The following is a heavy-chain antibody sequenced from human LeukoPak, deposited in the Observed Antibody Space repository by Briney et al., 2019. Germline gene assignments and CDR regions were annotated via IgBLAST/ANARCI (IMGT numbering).Heavy chain of an antibody. CDR1: GGSISSSSYY. J-gene: IGHJ4*02. D-gene: IGHD3-3*01. Sequence: SETLSLTCTVAGGSISSSSYYWGWIRQPPGKGLEWIGRIYYSGSTYYNPSLKSRVTISVDTSKNQFSLKLSSVTAADTAVYYCARACGITIFGVVINYYFDYWGQGTLVTVSS. CDR3: ARACGITIFGVVINYYFDY. V-gene: IGHV4-39*07. CDR2: IYYSGST.